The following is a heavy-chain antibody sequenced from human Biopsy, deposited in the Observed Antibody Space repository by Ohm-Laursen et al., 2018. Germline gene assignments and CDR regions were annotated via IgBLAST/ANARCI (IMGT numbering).Heavy chain of an antibody. V-gene: IGHV4-59*01. Sequence: GTLSLTCTVSGASIEDYYWTWIRQAPGKTPEWIASINYRGNTNYNPSLKSRVTMSAHTSTNQFSLKLTSVTAADTAVYYCARDKITYCTSTSCDYFGMDVWGQGTTVTVSS. CDR2: INYRGNT. CDR1: GASIEDYY. CDR3: ARDKITYCTSTSCDYFGMDV. J-gene: IGHJ6*02. D-gene: IGHD2-2*01.